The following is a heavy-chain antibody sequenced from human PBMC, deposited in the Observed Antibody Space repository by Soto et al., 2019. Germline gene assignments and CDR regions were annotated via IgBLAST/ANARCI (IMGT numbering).Heavy chain of an antibody. Sequence: ASVKVSCKASGYTFTNNDVCWVRQTPGQGLEWMGWISPYSGKTNYARKFQGRVTMTTDTSTSTAYMEVRSLTSDDTAVYYCARDNGEYYGSGSYYNDAFDIWG. CDR2: ISPYSGKT. D-gene: IGHD3-10*01. CDR1: GYTFTNND. J-gene: IGHJ3*02. CDR3: ARDNGEYYGSGSYYNDAFDI. V-gene: IGHV1-18*01.